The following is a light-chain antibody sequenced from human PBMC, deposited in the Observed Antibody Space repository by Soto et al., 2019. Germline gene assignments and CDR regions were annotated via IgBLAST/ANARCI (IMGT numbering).Light chain of an antibody. V-gene: IGLV2-8*01. J-gene: IGLJ2*01. Sequence: ALTQPPSASGSPGQSVTISCTGTSSDVGGYNYVSWYQQHPGKAPKLMIYEVSKRPSGVPDRFSGSKSGNTASLTVSGLQAEDEADYYCSSYAGSNMVVFGGGTKLPVL. CDR3: SSYAGSNMVV. CDR1: SSDVGGYNY. CDR2: EVS.